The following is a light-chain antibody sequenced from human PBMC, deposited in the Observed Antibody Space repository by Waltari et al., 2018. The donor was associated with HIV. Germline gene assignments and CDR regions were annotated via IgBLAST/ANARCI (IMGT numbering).Light chain of an antibody. CDR3: QQSYKMHT. Sequence: DIQMTQSPSSLSASVGDRVTITCRASQYINNFLNWYQQKPGKAPKLLMYGASTLESGVPSRFSGSGSGRDFTLTISNLQSEDFATYYCQQSYKMHTLGQGTKLDVK. CDR1: QYINNF. CDR2: GAS. V-gene: IGKV1-39*01. J-gene: IGKJ2*01.